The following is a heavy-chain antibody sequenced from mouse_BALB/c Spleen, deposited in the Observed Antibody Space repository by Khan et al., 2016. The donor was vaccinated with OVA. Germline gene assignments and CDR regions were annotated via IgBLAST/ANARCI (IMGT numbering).Heavy chain of an antibody. CDR2: INPHIGET. Sequence: VQLKESGPDLVRPGASVKISCKASGFCFTGYFMNWVIQSHGKSLEWIGRINPHIGETFYNQSVKDRATFTVDDASNTAYMEIRSLASEDSAVYYCTRIYRSDFDYWGQGTTLTVSS. CDR3: TRIYRSDFDY. D-gene: IGHD1-1*01. V-gene: IGHV1-20*02. CDR1: GFCFTGYF. J-gene: IGHJ2*01.